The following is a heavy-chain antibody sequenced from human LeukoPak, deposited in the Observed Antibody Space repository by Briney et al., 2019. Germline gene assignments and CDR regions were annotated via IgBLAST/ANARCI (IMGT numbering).Heavy chain of an antibody. CDR1: GYTFTSYY. CDR3: ERAVIVVVPAATHDAFDI. V-gene: IGHV1-46*01. CDR2: IKPSGGST. J-gene: IGHJ3*02. D-gene: IGHD2-2*01. Sequence: ASVTVSCKASGYTFTSYYMHLVRQAPGQALEWMGIIKPSGGSTSYAQKSQGRVTRTRDMSPITVYMEPSSLRSEDTAVYYCERAVIVVVPAATHDAFDIWGQGTMVTVSS.